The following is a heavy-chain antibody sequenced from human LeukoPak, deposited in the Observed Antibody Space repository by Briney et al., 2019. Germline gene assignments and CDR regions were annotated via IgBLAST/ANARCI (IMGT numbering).Heavy chain of an antibody. CDR2: IYTSGST. J-gene: IGHJ6*03. CDR3: ARLGYCSSTSCQSHYYYMDV. V-gene: IGHV4-4*09. D-gene: IGHD2-2*01. Sequence: SETLSLTCTVSGGSISSYYWSWIRQPPGKGLEWIGYIYTSGSTNYNPSLKSRVTVSVDTSKNQFSLKLSSVTAADTAVYYCARLGYCSSTSCQSHYYYMDVWGKGTTVTVSS. CDR1: GGSISSYY.